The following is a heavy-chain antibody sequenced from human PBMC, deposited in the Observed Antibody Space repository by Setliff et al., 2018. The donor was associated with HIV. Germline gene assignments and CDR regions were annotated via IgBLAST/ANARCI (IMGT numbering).Heavy chain of an antibody. CDR1: VFSLSTSAMR. Sequence: PTLVNPTQPLTLTCTFSVFSLSTSAMRVSWIRQPPGKALEWLARIDWDDDKFYSTSLKTRLTISKDTSKNQVVLTMTNMDPVDTATYYCARDIAAAGPNAFDIWGQGTMVTVSS. J-gene: IGHJ3*02. CDR2: IDWDDDK. V-gene: IGHV2-70*04. D-gene: IGHD6-13*01. CDR3: ARDIAAAGPNAFDI.